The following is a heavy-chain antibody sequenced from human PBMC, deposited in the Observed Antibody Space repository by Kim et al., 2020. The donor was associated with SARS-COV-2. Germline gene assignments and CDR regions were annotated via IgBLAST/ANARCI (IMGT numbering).Heavy chain of an antibody. CDR2: IYYSGST. J-gene: IGHJ4*02. D-gene: IGHD2-15*01. CDR1: GGSISSGDYY. Sequence: SETLSLTCTVSGGSISSGDYYWSWIRQPPGKGLEWIGYIYYSGSTYYNPSLKSRVTISVDTSKNQFSLKLSSVTAADTAAYYCARVPPPNCSGGCCYPYYFDYWGQGTLVTVSS. CDR3: ARVPPPNCSGGCCYPYYFDY. V-gene: IGHV4-30-4*01.